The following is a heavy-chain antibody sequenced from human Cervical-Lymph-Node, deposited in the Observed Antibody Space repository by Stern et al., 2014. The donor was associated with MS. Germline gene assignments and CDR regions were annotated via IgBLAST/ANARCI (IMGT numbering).Heavy chain of an antibody. CDR2: IDPSDGST. V-gene: IGHV1-46*04. J-gene: IGHJ6*02. CDR1: GHTFTAYH. D-gene: IGHD3-10*01. CDR3: AREYSTANMVHYYGMDV. Sequence: QVQLVQSGAEVKKPGASVKVTCKASGHTFTAYHMHWVRQAPGQGLEWMGMIDPSDGSTTYAQKLQGRVTMTTDTSTSTVSMELTSLRSDDTAAYFCAREYSTANMVHYYGMDVWGQGTTVTVSS.